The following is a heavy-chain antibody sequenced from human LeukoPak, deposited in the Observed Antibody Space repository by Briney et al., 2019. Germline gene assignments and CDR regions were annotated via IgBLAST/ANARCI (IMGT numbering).Heavy chain of an antibody. Sequence: GGSLRLSCAASGFTFSSYSMSWVRQAPGKGLEWVSAISGSGGSTYYADSVKGRFTISRDNSKNTLYLQMNSLRVEDTAKYFCARDPNGDYIGTFDMWGRGTMVSVSS. D-gene: IGHD4-17*01. J-gene: IGHJ3*02. CDR2: ISGSGGST. V-gene: IGHV3-23*01. CDR1: GFTFSSYS. CDR3: ARDPNGDYIGTFDM.